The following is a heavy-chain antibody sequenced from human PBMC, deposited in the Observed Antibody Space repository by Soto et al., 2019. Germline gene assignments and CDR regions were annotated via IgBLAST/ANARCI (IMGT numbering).Heavy chain of an antibody. CDR2: IYYSGST. J-gene: IGHJ5*02. CDR3: ARSPRMVVVPAANNWFDP. Sequence: QVQLQESGPGLVKPSETLSLTCTVSGGSISSYYWSWIRQPPGKGLEWIGYIYYSGSTNYNPSLKSRVTISVDTSKNQFSLKLSSVTAADTAVYYCARSPRMVVVPAANNWFDPWGQGILVTVSS. CDR1: GGSISSYY. V-gene: IGHV4-59*08. D-gene: IGHD2-2*01.